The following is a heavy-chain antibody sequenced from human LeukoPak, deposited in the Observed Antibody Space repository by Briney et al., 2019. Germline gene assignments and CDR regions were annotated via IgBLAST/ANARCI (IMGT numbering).Heavy chain of an antibody. J-gene: IGHJ4*02. CDR1: GGSISSSSYY. CDR3: ARDDYSGSYPVFD. CDR2: IYYSGST. D-gene: IGHD1-26*01. V-gene: IGHV4-39*07. Sequence: SETLSLTCTVSGGSISSSSYYWGWIRQPPGKGLEWIGSIYYSGSTYYNPSLKSRVTISVDTSKNQFSLKLSSVTAADTAVYYCARDDYSGSYPVFDWGQGTLVTVSS.